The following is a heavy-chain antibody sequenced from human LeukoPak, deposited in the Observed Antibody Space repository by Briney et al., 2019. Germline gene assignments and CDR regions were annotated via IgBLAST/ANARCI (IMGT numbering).Heavy chain of an antibody. CDR2: ISSSGDTI. Sequence: GGSLRLSCAASGFTFSTYSMNWVRQAPGKGLAWVSYISSSGDTIYYADSVKGRFTISRDNAKNSLYLQMTSLRAEDTAVYYCARDRGSGSFYFDSWGQGTLVSVSS. J-gene: IGHJ4*02. CDR3: ARDRGSGSFYFDS. CDR1: GFTFSTYS. V-gene: IGHV3-48*01. D-gene: IGHD3-10*01.